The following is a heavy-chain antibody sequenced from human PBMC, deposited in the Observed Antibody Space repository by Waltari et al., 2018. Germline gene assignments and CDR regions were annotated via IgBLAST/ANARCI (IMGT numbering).Heavy chain of an antibody. V-gene: IGHV3-23*01. Sequence: EVQLLESGGGLVQPGGSLRLSCAASGFTFSSYAMSWVRQDPGKGLEWVSAISGSGGSTYYADSVKDRFTISRDNSKNTLYLQMNSLRAEDTAVYYCTKARGSYSREYYFDYWGQGTLVTVSS. J-gene: IGHJ4*02. CDR1: GFTFSSYA. CDR3: TKARGSYSREYYFDY. D-gene: IGHD1-26*01. CDR2: ISGSGGST.